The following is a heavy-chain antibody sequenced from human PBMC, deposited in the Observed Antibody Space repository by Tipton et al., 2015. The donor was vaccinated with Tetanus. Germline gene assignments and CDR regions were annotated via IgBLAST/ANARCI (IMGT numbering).Heavy chain of an antibody. CDR2: VYYDGSA. J-gene: IGHJ5*02. CDR3: TRHVVEAVPRWFDP. V-gene: IGHV4-39*01. CDR1: GDSISSSEYY. D-gene: IGHD2-2*01. Sequence: LRLSCTVSGDSISSSEYYWGWIRQPPGEGLEWIASVYYDGSAYTNPSLKSRIAISIDTSGSRFSLKVHSVTAADTAFYYCTRHVVEAVPRWFDPWGQGTLVTVSS.